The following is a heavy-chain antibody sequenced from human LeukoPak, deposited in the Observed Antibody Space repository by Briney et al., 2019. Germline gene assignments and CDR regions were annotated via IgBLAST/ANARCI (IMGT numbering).Heavy chain of an antibody. CDR3: ARVGHSAGKYYFDY. J-gene: IGHJ4*02. V-gene: IGHV3-21*01. CDR2: ISSSSGYI. CDR1: GFTFSSGS. D-gene: IGHD1-14*01. Sequence: GGSLRLSCAASGFTFSSGSMHWVRQAPGKGLEWVSSISSSSGYIYYADSVKGRFTISRDNAKNSLYLQMNSLRAEDTAVYYCARVGHSAGKYYFDYWGQGTLVTVSS.